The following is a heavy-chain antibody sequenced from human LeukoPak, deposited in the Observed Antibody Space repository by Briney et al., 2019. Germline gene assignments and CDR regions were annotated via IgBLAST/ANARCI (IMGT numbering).Heavy chain of an antibody. CDR1: GGSISSYY. V-gene: IGHV4-4*09. J-gene: IGHJ5*02. CDR2: IYTSGST. Sequence: SETLSLTCTVSGGSISSYYWSWIRQPPGKGLEWIGYIYTSGSTNYNPSLKSRVTISVDTSKNQFSLKLSSVTAADTAAYYCARLSSVTTVHDNWFDPWGQGTLVTVSS. D-gene: IGHD4-17*01. CDR3: ARLSSVTTVHDNWFDP.